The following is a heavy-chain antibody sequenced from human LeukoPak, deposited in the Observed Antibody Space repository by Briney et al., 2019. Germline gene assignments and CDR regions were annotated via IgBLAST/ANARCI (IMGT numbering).Heavy chain of an antibody. V-gene: IGHV3-23*01. J-gene: IGHJ4*02. Sequence: GGSLRLSCAASGFTFSSYAMSWVRQAPGKGLEWVSGISGSGDNTYYADSVKGRFTISRDNSKNTPYVQVNSLGTEDTAAYYCAKGSYYDSSGSFYFDYWGQGTLVTVSS. CDR1: GFTFSSYA. CDR2: ISGSGDNT. D-gene: IGHD3-22*01. CDR3: AKGSYYDSSGSFYFDY.